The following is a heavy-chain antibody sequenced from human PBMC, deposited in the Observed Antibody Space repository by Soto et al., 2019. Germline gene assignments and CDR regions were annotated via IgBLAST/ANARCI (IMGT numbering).Heavy chain of an antibody. CDR2: ISWNSGSI. CDR1: GFTFDDYA. Sequence: LRLSCAASGFTFDDYAMHWVRQAPGKGLEWVSGISWNSGSIGYADSVKGRFTISRDSAKNSLYLQMNSLRAEDTALYYCAKAARPGRDAFDIWDQGTMVTVSS. J-gene: IGHJ3*02. V-gene: IGHV3-9*01. D-gene: IGHD3-10*01. CDR3: AKAARPGRDAFDI.